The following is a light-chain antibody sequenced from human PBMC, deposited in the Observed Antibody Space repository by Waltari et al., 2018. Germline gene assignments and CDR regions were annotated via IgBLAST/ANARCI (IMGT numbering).Light chain of an antibody. CDR1: QSVTNP. CDR3: QHRGHWPPDAT. CDR2: DAS. V-gene: IGKV3-11*01. J-gene: IGKJ3*01. Sequence: EIVLTQSPAPLSLSPGERATLSCRASQSVTNPLAWYQQKPGQSPRLLIYDASNRATGIPARFSGSGSGTDFTLTISSLEPEDFAVYYCQHRGHWPPDATFGPGTKVDIK.